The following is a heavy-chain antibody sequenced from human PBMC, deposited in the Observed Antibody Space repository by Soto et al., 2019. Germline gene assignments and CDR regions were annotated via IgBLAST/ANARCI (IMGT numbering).Heavy chain of an antibody. CDR2: IYYSGST. V-gene: IGHV4-59*01. CDR1: GGSISSYY. Sequence: SETLSLTCTVSGGSISSYYWSWIRQPPGKGLEWIGYIYYSGSTNYNPSLKSRVTISVDTSKNQFSLKLSSVTAADTAVYYCARDRSRRPRRGNYYGMDVWGQGTTVTVSS. CDR3: ARDRSRRPRRGNYYGMDV. J-gene: IGHJ6*02. D-gene: IGHD2-2*01.